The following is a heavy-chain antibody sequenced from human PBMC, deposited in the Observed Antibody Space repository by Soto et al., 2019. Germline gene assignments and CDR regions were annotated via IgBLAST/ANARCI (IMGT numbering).Heavy chain of an antibody. Sequence: QVQLVQSGAEVQKPGASVKVSCKASGYSFTSYGITWVRQAPGQGLEWMGWISAYNGNTKYTKRLQGRVTMTTDTSTSTAYMELRSLRSDDTAVYYCARDTIFGVVNLDYWGQGTLVTVSS. CDR2: ISAYNGNT. CDR1: GYSFTSYG. CDR3: ARDTIFGVVNLDY. V-gene: IGHV1-18*01. J-gene: IGHJ4*02. D-gene: IGHD3-3*01.